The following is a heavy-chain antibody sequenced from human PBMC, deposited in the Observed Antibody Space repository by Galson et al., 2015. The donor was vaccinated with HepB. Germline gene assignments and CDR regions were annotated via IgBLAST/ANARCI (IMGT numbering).Heavy chain of an antibody. V-gene: IGHV1-46*01. D-gene: IGHD5-24*01. J-gene: IGHJ3*02. Sequence: SVKVSCKASGYTFTNHHIHWVRQAPGQGLEWMAAIDPSDNTTTDEQAFQGRVTVTSDTSTATAFMELTSLKSEDSAVYYCTRECMRVCDGHGCPSALAFVIWGQGTLVTVSS. CDR3: TRECMRVCDGHGCPSALAFVI. CDR2: IDPSDNTT. CDR1: GYTFTNHH.